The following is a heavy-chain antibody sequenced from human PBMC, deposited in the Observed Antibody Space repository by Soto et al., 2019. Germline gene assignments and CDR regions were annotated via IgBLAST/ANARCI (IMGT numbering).Heavy chain of an antibody. J-gene: IGHJ4*02. V-gene: IGHV1-58*01. CDR1: GFTFTSSA. CDR3: ATSMGSYYPFDY. Sequence: SVKVSCKASGFTFTSSAVQWVRQARGQRLEWIGWIVVGSGNTNYAQKFQERVTITRDMSTSTAYMELSSLRSEDTAVYYCATSMGSYYPFDYWGQGTLAPSPQ. D-gene: IGHD1-26*01. CDR2: IVVGSGNT.